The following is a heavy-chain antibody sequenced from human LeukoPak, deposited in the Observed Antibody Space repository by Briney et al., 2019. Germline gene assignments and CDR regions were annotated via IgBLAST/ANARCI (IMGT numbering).Heavy chain of an antibody. J-gene: IGHJ3*02. Sequence: GGSLRLSCAASGFTVSTYYMSWVRQAPGKGLEWVSLIYSGGITQYADSVKGRFTISRDNSKNPLYLQMTSLRAEDTAVYHCARDGYYDSSGYRKHDGFYIWGQGTLVTAS. CDR2: IYSGGIT. CDR1: GFTVSTYY. D-gene: IGHD3-22*01. CDR3: ARDGYYDSSGYRKHDGFYI. V-gene: IGHV3-66*01.